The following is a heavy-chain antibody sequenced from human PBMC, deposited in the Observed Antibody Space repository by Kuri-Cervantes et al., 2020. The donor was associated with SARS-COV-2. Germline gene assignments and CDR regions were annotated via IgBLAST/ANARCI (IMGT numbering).Heavy chain of an antibody. Sequence: SETLSLTCTVSGGSISSYYWSWIRQPPGKGLEWIGYINYSGSTNYNPSLKSRVTISVDTSKNQFSLKLSSVTAADTAVYYCAKDIAVAGHFDYWGQGTLVTVSS. D-gene: IGHD6-19*01. CDR3: AKDIAVAGHFDY. J-gene: IGHJ4*02. CDR2: INYSGST. CDR1: GGSISSYY. V-gene: IGHV4-59*01.